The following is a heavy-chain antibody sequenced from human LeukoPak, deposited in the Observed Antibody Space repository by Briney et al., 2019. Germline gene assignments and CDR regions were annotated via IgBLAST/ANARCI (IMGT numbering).Heavy chain of an antibody. J-gene: IGHJ1*01. CDR2: IYHSGST. V-gene: IGHV4-4*02. D-gene: IGHD5-18*01. Sequence: SETLSLTCAVSGGSISSSNWWSWVRQPPGKGLEWIWEIYHSGSTNYNPSLKSRVTISVDKSKNQFSLKLSSVTAADTAVYYCTREASGYSYGYEEHWGQGTLVTVSS. CDR3: TREASGYSYGYEEH. CDR1: GGSISSSNW.